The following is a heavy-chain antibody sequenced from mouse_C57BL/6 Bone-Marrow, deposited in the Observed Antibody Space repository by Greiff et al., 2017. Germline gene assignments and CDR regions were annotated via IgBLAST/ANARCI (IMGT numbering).Heavy chain of an antibody. J-gene: IGHJ4*01. V-gene: IGHV5-17*01. CDR2: ISSGSSTI. Sequence: EVQGVESGGGLVKPGGSLKLSCAASGFTFSDYGMHWVRQAPEKGLEWVAYISSGSSTIYYADTVKGRFTISRDNAKNTLFLQMTSLRSEDTAMYYCARRGDYYGSSYDAMDYWGQGTSVTVSS. CDR3: ARRGDYYGSSYDAMDY. CDR1: GFTFSDYG. D-gene: IGHD1-1*01.